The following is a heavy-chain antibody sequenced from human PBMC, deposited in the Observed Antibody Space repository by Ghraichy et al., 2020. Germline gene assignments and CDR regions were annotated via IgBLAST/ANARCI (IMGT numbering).Heavy chain of an antibody. CDR2: ISSNSNYI. CDR3: ARGLLAARQSPGLPAWFDP. CDR1: GFTFSAYA. V-gene: IGHV3-21*01. J-gene: IGHJ5*02. D-gene: IGHD6-6*01. Sequence: GGSLRLSCAASGFTFSAYAMAWFRQAPGKGLEWVSSISSNSNYIYYADSVKGRFTISRDNANNSLDLQMSSLRAEDTAVYYCARGLLAARQSPGLPAWFDPWGQGTLVTVSS.